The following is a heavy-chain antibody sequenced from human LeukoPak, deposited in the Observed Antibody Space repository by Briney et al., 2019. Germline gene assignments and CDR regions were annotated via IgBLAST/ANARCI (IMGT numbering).Heavy chain of an antibody. CDR1: GFPFNAYN. J-gene: IGHJ4*02. CDR3: AKDGGRYRFDF. CDR2: IRNDETEI. V-gene: IGHV3-30*02. Sequence: PGGSLRLSCTAPGFPFNAYNIHWIRQSPGRGLEWVSFIRNDETEIHYADFAKGRFTISRDRSKNSVYLQMNSLRAEDTALYYCAKDGGRYRFDFWGQGTMVTVSS. D-gene: IGHD3-16*02.